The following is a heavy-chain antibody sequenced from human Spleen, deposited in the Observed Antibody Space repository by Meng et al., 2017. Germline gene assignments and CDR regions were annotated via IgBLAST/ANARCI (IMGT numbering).Heavy chain of an antibody. CDR1: GGSINSYY. CDR3: ATPMVRGLIKTTEYFQH. V-gene: IGHV4-59*12. CDR2: IYYTGST. J-gene: IGHJ1*01. D-gene: IGHD3-10*01. Sequence: SETLSLTCTVSGGSINSYYWTWVRQPPGKGLEWIGFIYYTGSTNYNPSLNSRVTISVDTSKNQFSLKLSSVSAADTAVYYCATPMVRGLIKTTEYFQHWGQGTLVTVSS.